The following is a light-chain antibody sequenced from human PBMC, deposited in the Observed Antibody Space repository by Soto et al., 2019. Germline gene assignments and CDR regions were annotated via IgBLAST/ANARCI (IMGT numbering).Light chain of an antibody. CDR3: QQYDDWPPWT. CDR1: QSVNSR. J-gene: IGKJ1*01. CDR2: GAS. V-gene: IGKV3-15*01. Sequence: ELVMTQSPAALPVSPGDPSTLSCRASQSVNSRLAWYQQKPGQAPRLLIYGASTRDTGTPPRFRGSGSGTEFTLTISSLQSEDFAVYYCQQYDDWPPWTFGPGTKVDIK.